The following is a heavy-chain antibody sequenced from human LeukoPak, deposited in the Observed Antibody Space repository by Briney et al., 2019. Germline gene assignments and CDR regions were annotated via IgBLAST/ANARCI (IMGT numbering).Heavy chain of an antibody. Sequence: GGSLRLSCAASGFTFSSYSMNWVRQAPGKGLEWVSYISSSSSTIYYADSVKGRFTISRDNAKNSLYLQMNSLRAEDTAVYYCARADRFDPWGQGTLVTVSS. J-gene: IGHJ5*02. CDR3: ARADRFDP. CDR1: GFTFSSYS. CDR2: ISSSSSTI. V-gene: IGHV3-48*01.